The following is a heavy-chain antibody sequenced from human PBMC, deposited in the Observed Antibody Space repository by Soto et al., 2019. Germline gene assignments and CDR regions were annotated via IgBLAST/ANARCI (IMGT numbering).Heavy chain of an antibody. CDR1: GFTFSSYS. CDR3: ARSGSGHFDWSLTAYYYGIDV. J-gene: IGHJ6*02. Sequence: EVQLVESGGGLVQPGGSLRLYCAASGFTFSSYSMNWVRQAPGKGLEWVSYISSSSSTIYYADSVKGRFTISRDNAKNSLYLQMNSLRDEDTAVYYCARSGSGHFDWSLTAYYYGIDVWGQGTTVTVSS. D-gene: IGHD3-9*01. CDR2: ISSSSSTI. V-gene: IGHV3-48*02.